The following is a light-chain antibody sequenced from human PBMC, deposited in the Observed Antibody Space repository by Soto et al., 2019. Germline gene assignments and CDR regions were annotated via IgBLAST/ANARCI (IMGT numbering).Light chain of an antibody. CDR1: QSVSSN. V-gene: IGKV3-15*01. CDR3: QHSDNWAPLT. CDR2: GAS. Sequence: EIVMTQSPATLSVSPGERATLSCRASQSVSSNLAWYQQKPGQAPRLLIYGASTRATGIPARFSGSGSGTEYSPTIISRQPPDFAVHYWQHSDNWAPLTFGGGTKVEIK. J-gene: IGKJ4*01.